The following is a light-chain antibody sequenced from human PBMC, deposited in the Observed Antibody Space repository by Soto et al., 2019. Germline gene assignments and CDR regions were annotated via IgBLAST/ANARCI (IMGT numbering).Light chain of an antibody. V-gene: IGKV1-39*01. J-gene: IGKJ2*01. CDR3: QPIHSTSAYP. Sequence: DIQMTQSPSSLSASVGDRVTITCRASQNIRNYLNWYQQRPGKTPYLLVYAASNLRGGVPSRFSGSGAGTVFTLTINTLQPEDFATYYGQPIHSTSAYPLGQGTRVDIK. CDR2: AAS. CDR1: QNIRNY.